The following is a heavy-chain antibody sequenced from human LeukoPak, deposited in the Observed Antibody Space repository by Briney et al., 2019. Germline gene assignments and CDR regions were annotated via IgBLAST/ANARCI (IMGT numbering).Heavy chain of an antibody. V-gene: IGHV1-69*05. CDR3: ARETPGGITGTTLGY. CDR2: IIPIFGTA. Sequence: SVKVSCKASGGTFSSYAISWVRQAPGQGLEWMGGIIPIFGTANYAQKFQGRVTITTDESTSTAYMELSSLRSEDTAVYYCARETPGGITGTTLGYWSQGTLVTVSS. CDR1: GGTFSSYA. D-gene: IGHD1-20*01. J-gene: IGHJ4*02.